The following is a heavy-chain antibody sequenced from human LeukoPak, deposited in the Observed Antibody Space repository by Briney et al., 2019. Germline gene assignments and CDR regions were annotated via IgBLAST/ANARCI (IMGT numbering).Heavy chain of an antibody. CDR2: IIPHSGGT. CDR3: STEDKFCTTPKCGVY. Sequence: ASVKVSCKASGYTFISYYMHWVRQAPGQDLEWMGFIIPHSGGTNYRQRFQGRVLMTRDMSIGTFYMELSSLRSDDTAVYYCSTEDKFCTTPKCGVYWGQGTLVTVSS. D-gene: IGHD2-15*01. CDR1: GYTFISYY. V-gene: IGHV1-2*02. J-gene: IGHJ4*02.